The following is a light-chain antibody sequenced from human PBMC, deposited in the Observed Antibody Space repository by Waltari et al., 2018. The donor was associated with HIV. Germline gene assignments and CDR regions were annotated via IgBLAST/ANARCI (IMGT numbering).Light chain of an antibody. V-gene: IGKV4-1*01. J-gene: IGKJ2*01. Sequence: DIVMTQSPESLTVSLGERATINCKSSQSLLYSSNKKNYLAWYQQKPGQPPKLRIYWASTRESGVPDRFSASVSGTDFTLTIGSLQAGDAAVYYCQQYYSTPYTFGQGTKLEIK. CDR2: WAS. CDR3: QQYYSTPYT. CDR1: QSLLYSSNKKNY.